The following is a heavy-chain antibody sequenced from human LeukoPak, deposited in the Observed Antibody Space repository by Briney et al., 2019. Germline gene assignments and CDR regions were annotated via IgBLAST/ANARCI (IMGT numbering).Heavy chain of an antibody. J-gene: IGHJ6*03. CDR2: IYYSGST. D-gene: IGHD3-10*01. CDR1: GGSISSYY. V-gene: IGHV4-59*12. Sequence: PSETLSLTCTVSGGSISSYYWSWIRQPPGKGLEWIGSIYYSGSTYYNPSLKSRVTISVDTSKNQFSLKLSSVTAADTAVYYCARANYYGSGVAYYYYMDVWGKGTTVTISS. CDR3: ARANYYGSGVAYYYYMDV.